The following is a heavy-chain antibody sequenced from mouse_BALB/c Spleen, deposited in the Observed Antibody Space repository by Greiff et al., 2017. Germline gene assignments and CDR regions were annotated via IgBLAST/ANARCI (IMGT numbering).Heavy chain of an antibody. CDR1: GFSLTSYG. CDR2: IWAGGST. J-gene: IGHJ4*01. D-gene: IGHD4-1*01. V-gene: IGHV2-9*02. CDR3: ARDGDAGTRAMDY. Sequence: VKLMESGPGLVAPSQSLSITCTVSGFSLTSYGVHWVRQPPGKGLEWLGVIWAGGSTNYNSALMSRLSISKDNSKSQVFLKMNSLQTDDTAMYYCARDGDAGTRAMDYWGQGTSVTVSS.